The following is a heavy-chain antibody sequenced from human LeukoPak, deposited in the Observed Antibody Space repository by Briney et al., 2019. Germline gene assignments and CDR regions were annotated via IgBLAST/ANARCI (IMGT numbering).Heavy chain of an antibody. CDR2: IYQSGST. D-gene: IGHD3-16*01. V-gene: IGHV4-38-2*02. J-gene: IGHJ4*02. Sequence: LETLSLTCSVSGYSIRSGYHWAWIRQSPGKGLEWIGSIYQSGSTYDNPSLRSRVTMSMDTSKNQFSLKMRPVTAADTAVYYCARPEINDYNRYWGQGILVTVSS. CDR3: ARPEINDYNRY. CDR1: GYSIRSGYH.